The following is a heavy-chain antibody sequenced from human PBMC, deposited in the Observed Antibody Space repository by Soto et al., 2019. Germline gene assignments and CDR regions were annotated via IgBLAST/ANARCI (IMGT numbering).Heavy chain of an antibody. V-gene: IGHV4-34*01. CDR1: AGSFSGYY. CDR3: ARGKPVLIWFGEKKDFDY. D-gene: IGHD3-10*01. CDR2: INHSGST. Sequence: PSETLSLTCAVYAGSFSGYYWSWLPQSPGKGLESIGEINHSGSTNYDPSLKSRVTISVDTSKNQFSLKLSSVTAADTAVYYCARGKPVLIWFGEKKDFDYWGRGTLVTVSS. J-gene: IGHJ4*01.